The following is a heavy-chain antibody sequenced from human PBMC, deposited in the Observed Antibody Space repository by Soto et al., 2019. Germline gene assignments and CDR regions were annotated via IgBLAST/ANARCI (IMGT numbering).Heavy chain of an antibody. CDR1: GYTFTCYG. V-gene: IGHV1-18*01. Sequence: GVPLKVSCKASGYTFTCYGISWVRQSPGQGLEWMGWISAYNGNTNYAQKLQGRVTMTTDTSTSTAYMELRSLRSDDTAVYYCARDSSIAVAVEDYGMDVWGQGTTVTVSS. CDR2: ISAYNGNT. J-gene: IGHJ6*02. CDR3: ARDSSIAVAVEDYGMDV. D-gene: IGHD6-19*01.